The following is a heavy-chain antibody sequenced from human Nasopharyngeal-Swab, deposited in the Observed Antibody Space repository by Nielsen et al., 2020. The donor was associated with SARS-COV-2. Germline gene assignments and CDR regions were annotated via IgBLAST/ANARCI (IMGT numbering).Heavy chain of an antibody. CDR1: GYTFTSYG. V-gene: IGHV1-18*01. J-gene: IGHJ5*02. CDR2: ISAYNGNT. CDR3: ARDRIVVVPAAMDWFDP. Sequence: ASVKVSCKASGYTFTSYGISWVRQDPGQGLEWMGWISAYNGNTNYAQKLQGRVTMTTDTSTSTAYMELRSLRSDDTAVYYCARDRIVVVPAAMDWFDPWGQGTLVTVSS. D-gene: IGHD2-2*01.